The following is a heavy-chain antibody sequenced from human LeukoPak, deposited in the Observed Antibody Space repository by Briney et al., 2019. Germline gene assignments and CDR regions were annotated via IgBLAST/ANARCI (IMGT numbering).Heavy chain of an antibody. Sequence: RGSLRLSCADPGFTFTSYAMHWVRQGLDKGLGWGAVISYDGSNKYYAHSVKGRFTLSRDNSKNTLCLQKNSPRAQDTAVYYTARAGLACCSGACYAAYIQHWGPGTL. CDR3: ARAGLACCSGACYAAYIQH. CDR2: ISYDGSNK. D-gene: IGHD2-21*02. V-gene: IGHV3-30*04. CDR1: GFTFTSYA. J-gene: IGHJ1*01.